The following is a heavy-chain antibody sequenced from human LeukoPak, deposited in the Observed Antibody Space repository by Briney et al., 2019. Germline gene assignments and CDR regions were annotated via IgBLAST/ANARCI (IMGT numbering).Heavy chain of an antibody. D-gene: IGHD3-3*01. Sequence: GGSLRLSCAASGFTFDDYAMHWVRQAPGKGLEWVSGISWNSGSIGYADSVKGRFTISRDNAKNSLYLQMNSLRAEDMALYYCAKDFYDFWSGYPFGGFDIWGQGTMVTVSS. V-gene: IGHV3-9*03. CDR1: GFTFDDYA. CDR3: AKDFYDFWSGYPFGGFDI. J-gene: IGHJ3*02. CDR2: ISWNSGSI.